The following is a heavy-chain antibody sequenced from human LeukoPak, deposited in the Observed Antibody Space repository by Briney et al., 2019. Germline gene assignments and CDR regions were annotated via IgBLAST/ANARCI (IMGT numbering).Heavy chain of an antibody. CDR3: AKDLQYCNGGTCFPDY. J-gene: IGHJ4*02. CDR1: GFTFRNFG. D-gene: IGHD2-15*01. Sequence: GGSLRLSCAGSGFTFRNFGMHWVRQAPGKGLEWVPAILHDGSDEYYTDSLKGRFTISRDNSKNTLYLQMNSLRPEDTAVYYCAKDLQYCNGGTCFPDYWGQGTLVTVSS. V-gene: IGHV3-30*18. CDR2: ILHDGSDE.